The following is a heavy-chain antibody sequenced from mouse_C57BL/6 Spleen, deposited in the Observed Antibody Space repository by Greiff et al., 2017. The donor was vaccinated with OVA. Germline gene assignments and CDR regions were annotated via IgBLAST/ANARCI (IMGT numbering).Heavy chain of an antibody. V-gene: IGHV1-64*01. CDR1: GYTFTSYW. CDR2: IHPNSGST. CDR3: APYDGDYFYY. D-gene: IGHD2-3*01. J-gene: IGHJ2*01. Sequence: QVQLQQPGAELVKPGASVKLSCKASGYTFTSYWMHWVKQRPGQGLEWIGMIHPNSGSTNYNEKFKSKATLTVDKSSSTDYMQLSSLTSEDSAVYCWAPYDGDYFYYWGQGTTLTVSS.